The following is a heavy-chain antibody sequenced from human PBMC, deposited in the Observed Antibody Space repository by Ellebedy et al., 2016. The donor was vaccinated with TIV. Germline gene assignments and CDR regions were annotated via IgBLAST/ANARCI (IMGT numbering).Heavy chain of an antibody. J-gene: IGHJ5*02. Sequence: GESLKISCTASGFTFGDYAVSWFRQAPGKGLEWVGFLRSNAYGGTTEYAASVKGRFTISRDDSKSIAYLQMNSLKTEDTAVYYCTTYYDSSGYRFDPWGQGTLVTVSS. CDR2: LRSNAYGGTT. CDR1: GFTFGDYA. D-gene: IGHD3-22*01. V-gene: IGHV3-49*03. CDR3: TTYYDSSGYRFDP.